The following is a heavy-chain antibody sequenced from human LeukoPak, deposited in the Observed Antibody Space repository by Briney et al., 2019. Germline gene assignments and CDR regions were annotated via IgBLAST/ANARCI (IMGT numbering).Heavy chain of an antibody. CDR2: ISGSGGST. CDR3: ARVDYVVGAHY. V-gene: IGHV3-23*01. CDR1: GFTFSSYG. Sequence: GGSLRLSCAASGFTFSSYGMSWVRQAPGKGLEWVSAISGSGGSTYYADSVKGRFTISRDNSKNTLYLQMNSLRAEDTAVYYCARVDYVVGAHYWGQGTLVTVSS. J-gene: IGHJ4*02. D-gene: IGHD1-26*01.